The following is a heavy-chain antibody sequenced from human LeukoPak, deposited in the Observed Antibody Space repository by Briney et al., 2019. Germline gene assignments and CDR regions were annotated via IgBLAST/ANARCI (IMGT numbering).Heavy chain of an antibody. CDR3: AKVDYRQWLALDY. CDR2: ISGSGGST. J-gene: IGHJ4*02. Sequence: PGGSLRLSCAASGFTFSSYAMSWVRQAPGQGLEWVSAISGSGGSTYYADSVKGRFTISRDNSKNTLYLQMNSLRAEDTAVYYCAKVDYRQWLALDYWGQGTLVTVSS. CDR1: GFTFSSYA. V-gene: IGHV3-23*01. D-gene: IGHD6-19*01.